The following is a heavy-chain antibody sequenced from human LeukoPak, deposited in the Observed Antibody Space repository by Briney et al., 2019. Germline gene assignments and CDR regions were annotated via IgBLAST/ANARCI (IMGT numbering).Heavy chain of an antibody. CDR3: ARLNYYDSGTLTYSFDY. J-gene: IGHJ4*02. D-gene: IGHD3-10*01. CDR2: IYYLGTT. V-gene: IGHV4-31*03. Sequence: SQTLSLICTVSGGSISSGTYYYWSWIRQHPGEAPEWMGHIYYLGTTYYNPSLKSRVSVSVATSENQFSLKLTSVTAADTAVYYCARLNYYDSGTLTYSFDYWGQGTLVTVSP. CDR1: GGSISSGTYYY.